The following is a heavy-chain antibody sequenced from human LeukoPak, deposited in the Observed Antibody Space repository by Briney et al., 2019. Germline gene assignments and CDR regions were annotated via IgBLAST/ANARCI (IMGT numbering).Heavy chain of an antibody. CDR1: GFTFSGSA. Sequence: GGSLRLSCAASGFTFSGSAMHWVRQASGKGLEWVCRIRSKANSYATAYAASVKGRFTISRDDSKNTAYLQMNSLKTEDTAVYYCTSHDYDFWSGSNDYWGQGTLVTVSS. D-gene: IGHD3-3*01. CDR3: TSHDYDFWSGSNDY. CDR2: IRSKANSYAT. J-gene: IGHJ4*02. V-gene: IGHV3-73*01.